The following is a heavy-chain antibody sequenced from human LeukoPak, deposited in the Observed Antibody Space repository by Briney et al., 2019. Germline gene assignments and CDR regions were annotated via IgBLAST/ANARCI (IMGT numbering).Heavy chain of an antibody. CDR1: GYTFTSYG. J-gene: IGHJ6*02. Sequence: ASVKVSCKASGYTFTSYGISWVRQAPGQGLEWMGWISAYNGNTNYAQKLQGRVTMTTDTSTSTAYMELRSLRSDDTAVYYCASAVTIFGVGNYYYYGMDVWGQGTTITVSS. V-gene: IGHV1-18*01. D-gene: IGHD3-3*01. CDR2: ISAYNGNT. CDR3: ASAVTIFGVGNYYYYGMDV.